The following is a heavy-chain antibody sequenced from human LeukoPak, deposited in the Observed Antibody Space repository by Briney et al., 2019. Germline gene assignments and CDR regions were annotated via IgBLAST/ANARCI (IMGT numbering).Heavy chain of an antibody. V-gene: IGHV4-59*01. CDR2: IYYSGST. D-gene: IGHD3-3*01. CDR3: ASPFSVPFWSGYYMRMDV. J-gene: IGHJ6*02. Sequence: SETLSLTCTVSGGSISSYYWSWIRQPPGKGLEWIGYIYYSGSTNYNPSLKSRVTISVDTSKNQFSLKLSSVTAADTAVYYCASPFSVPFWSGYYMRMDVRGQGTTVTVSS. CDR1: GGSISSYY.